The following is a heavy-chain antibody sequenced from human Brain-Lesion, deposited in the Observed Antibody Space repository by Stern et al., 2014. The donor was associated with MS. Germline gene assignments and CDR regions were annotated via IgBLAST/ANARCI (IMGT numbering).Heavy chain of an antibody. Sequence: MQLVESGAEVKKPGASVKVSCKTSGYIFTGYYIHWVRQAPGQGLEWMGWVNPKTGGTKYAQTFQGSATMSRDKYISTAYVEMSSLTSDDTAVYYCARDQRGITIFGVVTGYYYLGMDVWGQGTTVTVSS. D-gene: IGHD3-3*01. V-gene: IGHV1-2*02. CDR1: GYIFTGYY. CDR3: ARDQRGITIFGVVTGYYYLGMDV. J-gene: IGHJ6*02. CDR2: VNPKTGGT.